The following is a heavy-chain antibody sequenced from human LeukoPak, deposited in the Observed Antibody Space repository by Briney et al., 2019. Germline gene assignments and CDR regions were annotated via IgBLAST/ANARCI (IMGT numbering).Heavy chain of an antibody. J-gene: IGHJ4*02. V-gene: IGHV4-30-2*01. CDR2: IYHSGST. Sequence: SETLSLTCTVSGGSISSDGYYWSWIRQPPGKGLEWIGYIYHSGSTYYNPSLKSRVTISVDRSKNQFSLKLSSVTAADTAVYYCARVHRDFWSDYWGQGTLVTVSS. CDR3: ARVHRDFWSDY. CDR1: GGSISSDGYY. D-gene: IGHD3-3*01.